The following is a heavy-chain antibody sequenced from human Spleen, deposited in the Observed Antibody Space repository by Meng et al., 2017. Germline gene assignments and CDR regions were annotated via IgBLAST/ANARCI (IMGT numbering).Heavy chain of an antibody. D-gene: IGHD2-21*02. CDR3: AGGAVVTLIFYHATDV. CDR1: GYSITGSYN. J-gene: IGHJ6*02. Sequence: GSLRLSCAVSGYSITGSYNWGWIRQSPGKGPEWIGSIYQSGSTYYNPSLKSRVTMSADTSKNQFSLKLTSVTAADTAVYYCAGGAVVTLIFYHATDVWGQGTTVTVSS. CDR2: IYQSGST. V-gene: IGHV4-38-2*01.